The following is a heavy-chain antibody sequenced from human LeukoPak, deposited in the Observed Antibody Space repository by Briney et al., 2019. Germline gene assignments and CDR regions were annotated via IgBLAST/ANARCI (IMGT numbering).Heavy chain of an antibody. V-gene: IGHV1-69*13. J-gene: IGHJ5*02. CDR3: ARGADSAAAGYNWFDP. Sequence: ASVKVSCKASGYTFTSYAMHWVRQAPGQRLEWMGGIIPIFGTANYAQKFQGRVTITADESTSTAYMELSSLRSEDTAVYYCARGADSAAAGYNWFDPWGQGTLVTVSS. D-gene: IGHD6-13*01. CDR2: IIPIFGTA. CDR1: GYTFTSYA.